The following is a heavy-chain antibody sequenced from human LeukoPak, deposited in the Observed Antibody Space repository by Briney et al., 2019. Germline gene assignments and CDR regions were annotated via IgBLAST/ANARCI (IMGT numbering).Heavy chain of an antibody. J-gene: IGHJ3*02. CDR1: GGSFSGYY. D-gene: IGHD2-15*01. Sequence: SETLSLTCAVYGGSFSGYYWSWIRQPPGKGLEWIGEINHSGSTNYNPSLKSRVTISIDKSKNQFSLKLSSVTAADTAVYYCARKADCRGGSCPTGAFDIWGQGTMVTVSS. CDR3: ARKADCRGGSCPTGAFDI. CDR2: INHSGST. V-gene: IGHV4-34*01.